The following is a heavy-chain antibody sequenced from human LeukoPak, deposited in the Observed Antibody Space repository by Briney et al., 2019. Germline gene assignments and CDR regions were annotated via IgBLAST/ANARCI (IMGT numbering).Heavy chain of an antibody. CDR3: ARDRRAGTMVRGALDY. D-gene: IGHD3-10*01. V-gene: IGHV3-30-3*01. CDR2: ISYDGSNK. J-gene: IGHJ4*02. CDR1: GFTFSSYA. Sequence: PGRSLRLSCAASGFTFSSYAMHWVRQAPGKGLEWVAVISYDGSNKYYADSVKGRFTISRDNSKNTLYLQMNSLRAEDTAVYYCARDRRAGTMVRGALDYWGQGTLVTVSS.